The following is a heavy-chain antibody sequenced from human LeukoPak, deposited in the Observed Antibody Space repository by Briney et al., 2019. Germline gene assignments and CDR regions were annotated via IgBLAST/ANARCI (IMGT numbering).Heavy chain of an antibody. CDR2: INHSGST. CDR1: GGSFSGYY. D-gene: IGHD3-22*01. Sequence: SETLSLTCAVYGGSFSGYYWSWIRQPPGKGLEWIGEINHSGSTNYNPSLKSRVTISVDTSKNQFSLKLSSVTAADTAVYYCARADSSGDAFDIWGQGTMVTVSS. V-gene: IGHV4-34*01. CDR3: ARADSSGDAFDI. J-gene: IGHJ3*02.